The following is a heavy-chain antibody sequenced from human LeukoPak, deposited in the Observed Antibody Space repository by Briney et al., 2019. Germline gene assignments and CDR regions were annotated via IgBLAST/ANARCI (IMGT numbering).Heavy chain of an antibody. J-gene: IGHJ5*02. V-gene: IGHV4-39*01. Sequence: PSETLSLTCTVSGGSIRSISYYWGWIRQPPGKGLEWLGSVHYSGSTYDNPSLESRVTISADTSKNQFSLKLISVTAADTAVYYCARRSTVAGRGRFDPWGRGTLVTVSS. CDR3: ARRSTVAGRGRFDP. CDR1: GGSIRSISYY. CDR2: VHYSGST. D-gene: IGHD6-19*01.